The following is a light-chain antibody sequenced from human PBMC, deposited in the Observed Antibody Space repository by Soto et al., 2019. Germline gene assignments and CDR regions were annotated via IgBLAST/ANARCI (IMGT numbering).Light chain of an antibody. CDR1: QSVSSSY. J-gene: IGKJ1*01. V-gene: IGKV3-20*01. CDR3: QQYVSSPQT. Sequence: EIVLTQSPATLSLSPGERATLSCRASQSVSSSYLAWYQQKPGQAPRLLIYGASNRATGIPDRFSGSGSGTDFTLTISRLEPEDFAMYFCQQYVSSPQTFGQGTKVDNK. CDR2: GAS.